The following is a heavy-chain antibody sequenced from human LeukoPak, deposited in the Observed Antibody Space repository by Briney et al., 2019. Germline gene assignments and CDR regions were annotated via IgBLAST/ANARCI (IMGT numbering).Heavy chain of an antibody. CDR2: VNAVGST. Sequence: SETLSLTCAVSGGSLSGYYWNWIRQPPGKGLEWIGYVNAVGSTKYNPSLSSRLTISVDKSMNQFSLKLNSVTAADSAVYFCARRVPAASGGGFDYWGQGTLVAVSS. D-gene: IGHD2-2*01. V-gene: IGHV4-4*08. CDR1: GGSLSGYY. J-gene: IGHJ4*02. CDR3: ARRVPAASGGGFDY.